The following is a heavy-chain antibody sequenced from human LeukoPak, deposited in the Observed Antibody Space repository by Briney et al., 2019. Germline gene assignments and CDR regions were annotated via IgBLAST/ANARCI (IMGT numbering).Heavy chain of an antibody. Sequence: ASVKVSCKASGYTFTSYGISWVRQAPGQGLEWMGWISAYNGNTNYAQKLQGRVTMTTDTSTSTAYMELRSLRSDDTAVYYCARDHPPDLTGYPSCFDYWGQGTLVTVSS. CDR1: GYTFTSYG. CDR3: ARDHPPDLTGYPSCFDY. CDR2: ISAYNGNT. D-gene: IGHD3-9*01. V-gene: IGHV1-18*01. J-gene: IGHJ4*02.